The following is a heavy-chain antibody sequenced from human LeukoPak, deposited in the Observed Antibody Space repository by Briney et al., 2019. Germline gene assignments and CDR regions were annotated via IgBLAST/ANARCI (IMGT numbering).Heavy chain of an antibody. Sequence: GGSLRLSCAASGFTFSSYGMHWVRQAPGKGLEWVAVIWYDGSNKYYAGSVKGRFTISRDNSKNTLYLQMNSLRAEDTAVYYCASEFPGGSGWYWFDPWGQGTLVTVSS. CDR2: IWYDGSNK. CDR3: ASEFPGGSGWYWFDP. V-gene: IGHV3-33*01. J-gene: IGHJ5*02. D-gene: IGHD6-19*01. CDR1: GFTFSSYG.